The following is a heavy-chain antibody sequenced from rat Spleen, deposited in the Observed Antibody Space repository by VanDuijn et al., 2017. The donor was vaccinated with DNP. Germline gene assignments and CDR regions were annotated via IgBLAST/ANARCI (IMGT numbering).Heavy chain of an antibody. CDR1: GFTFSDYA. D-gene: IGHD1-4*01. Sequence: EVQLVESGGGLVQPGRSLKLSCAASGFTFSDYAMAWVRQAPKKGLEWVASITASGGSTSYRDSVKGRFTISRNNEKSTLYLQMNSLRSEDTATYYCARHRPPGWGVGDWGQGVMVTVSS. CDR3: ARHRPPGWGVGD. V-gene: IGHV5S23*01. J-gene: IGHJ2*01. CDR2: ITASGGST.